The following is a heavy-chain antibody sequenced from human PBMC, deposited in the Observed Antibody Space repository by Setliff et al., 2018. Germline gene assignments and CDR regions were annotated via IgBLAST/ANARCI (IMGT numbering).Heavy chain of an antibody. CDR2: ISYDGINK. CDR1: GITFSSYA. J-gene: IGHJ6*03. Sequence: GGSLRLSCAASGITFSSYAMHWVRQAPGKGLEWVAVISYDGINKYYADSVKGRFTISRDNAKNSLYLQMNSLGAEDTAVYYCARDRSTGYYYYMDVWGKGTTVTVSS. V-gene: IGHV3-30*07. CDR3: ARDRSTGYYYYMDV. D-gene: IGHD1-1*01.